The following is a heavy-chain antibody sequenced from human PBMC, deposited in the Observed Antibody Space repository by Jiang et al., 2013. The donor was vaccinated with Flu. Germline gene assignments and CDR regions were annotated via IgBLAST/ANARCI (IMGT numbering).Heavy chain of an antibody. CDR1: GYTFTNYD. CDR2: INPNSGST. V-gene: IGHV1-8*01. D-gene: IGHD6-19*01. J-gene: IGHJ4*02. CDR3: ARVPSGYSSGWYADY. Sequence: GAEVKKPGASVKVSCKASGYTFTNYDINWLRQAIGQGLEWMGWINPNSGSTGYAQKFQGRVTMTRNTSIGTAYMELSSLGSADAAVYYCARVPSGYSSGWYADYWGQGTLVTVSS.